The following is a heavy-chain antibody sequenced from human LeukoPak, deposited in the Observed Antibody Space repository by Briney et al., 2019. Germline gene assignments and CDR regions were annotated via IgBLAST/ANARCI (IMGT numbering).Heavy chain of an antibody. V-gene: IGHV3-23*01. CDR3: AKHLDMSRYGAPPSGGMDV. CDR1: GFTFSSFA. J-gene: IGHJ6*02. Sequence: GGSLRLSCAASGFTFSSFAVSWVRQAPGKGLEWVSLVTGSSGITYYADSVKGRFTISRDNSKNTLYLQINSLRAEDTAVYYCAKHLDMSRYGAPPSGGMDVWGQGTTVTVSS. CDR2: VTGSSGIT. D-gene: IGHD3-10*01.